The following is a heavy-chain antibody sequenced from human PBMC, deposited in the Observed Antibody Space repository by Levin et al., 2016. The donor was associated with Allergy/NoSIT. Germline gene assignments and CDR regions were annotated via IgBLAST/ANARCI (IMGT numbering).Heavy chain of an antibody. J-gene: IGHJ5*02. Sequence: SETLSLTCAVSGGSISSSNWWSWVRQPPGKGLEWIGEIYHSGSTNYNPSLKSRVTISVDKSKNQFSLKLSSVTAADTAVYYCARDQRGIAAPAFIGWFDPWGQGTLVTVSS. CDR1: GGSISSSNW. CDR2: IYHSGST. V-gene: IGHV4-4*02. D-gene: IGHD6-13*01. CDR3: ARDQRGIAAPAFIGWFDP.